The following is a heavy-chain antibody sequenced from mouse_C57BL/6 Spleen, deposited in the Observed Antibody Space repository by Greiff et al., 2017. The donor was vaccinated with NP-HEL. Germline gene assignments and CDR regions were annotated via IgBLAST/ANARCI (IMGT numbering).Heavy chain of an antibody. CDR3: ARDYDGRGWYFDV. J-gene: IGHJ1*03. CDR2: ISSGSSTI. Sequence: EVKLVESGGGLVKPGGSLKLSCAASGFTFSDYGMHWVRQAPEKGLEWVAYISSGSSTIYYADTAKGRFTISRDNAKNTLFLQMTSLRSEDTAMYYCARDYDGRGWYFDVWGTGTTVTVSS. D-gene: IGHD2-4*01. V-gene: IGHV5-17*01. CDR1: GFTFSDYG.